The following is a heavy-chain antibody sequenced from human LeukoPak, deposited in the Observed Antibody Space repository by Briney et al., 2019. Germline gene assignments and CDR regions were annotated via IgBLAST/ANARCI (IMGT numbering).Heavy chain of an antibody. CDR1: RLTFSDSG. CDR3: ARGRGNHPYFDF. D-gene: IGHD1-1*01. J-gene: IGHJ4*02. V-gene: IGHV3-33*01. CDR2: IWDDGSNK. Sequence: GRSLRLSCAASRLTFSDSGMHWVRQAPGKGLEWVAFIWDDGSNKYYADSVKGRFTISRDNSMNTLYVQMNSLRAEDTAVYYCARGRGNHPYFDFWGQGALVTVSS.